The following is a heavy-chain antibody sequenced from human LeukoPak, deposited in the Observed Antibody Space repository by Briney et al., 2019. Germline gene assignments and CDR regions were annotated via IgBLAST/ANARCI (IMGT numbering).Heavy chain of an antibody. CDR1: GGTFSSYA. V-gene: IGHV1-46*01. J-gene: IGHJ5*02. Sequence: GASVKVSCKASGGTFSSYAISWVRQAPGQGLEWMGIINPSGGSTSYAQKFQGRVTMTRDMSTSTVYMELSSLRSEDTAVYYCARDPFQEGPFDPWGQGTLVTVSS. CDR2: INPSGGST. CDR3: ARDPFQEGPFDP.